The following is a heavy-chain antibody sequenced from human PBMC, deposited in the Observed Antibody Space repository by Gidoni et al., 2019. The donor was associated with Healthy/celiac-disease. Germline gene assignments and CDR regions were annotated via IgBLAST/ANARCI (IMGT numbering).Heavy chain of an antibody. CDR3: AKDGSYYDSSGYYVY. CDR2: ISGSGGST. V-gene: IGHV3-23*01. J-gene: IGHJ4*02. D-gene: IGHD3-22*01. CDR1: GFTFSSYA. Sequence: EVQLLESGGGLVQPGGSLRRSCAASGFTFSSYAMSWVRQAPGKGLEWVSAISGSGGSTYSADSVKGRFTISRDNSKNTLYLQMNSLRAEDTAVYYCAKDGSYYDSSGYYVYWGQGTLVTVSS.